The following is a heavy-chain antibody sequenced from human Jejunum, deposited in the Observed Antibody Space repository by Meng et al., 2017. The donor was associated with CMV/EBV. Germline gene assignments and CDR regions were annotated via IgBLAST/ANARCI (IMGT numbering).Heavy chain of an antibody. CDR3: AASSSSWYQNWFDP. CDR1: GYTFTSYG. CDR2: ISAYNGNT. Sequence: QGDLVQSGAEVKKPGASVKVSCKASGYTFTSYGISWVRQAPGQGLEWMGWISAYNGNTNYAQKLQGRVTMTTDTSTSTAYMELRSLRSDDTAVYYCAASSSSWYQNWFDPWGQGTLVTVSS. V-gene: IGHV1-18*01. D-gene: IGHD6-13*01. J-gene: IGHJ5*02.